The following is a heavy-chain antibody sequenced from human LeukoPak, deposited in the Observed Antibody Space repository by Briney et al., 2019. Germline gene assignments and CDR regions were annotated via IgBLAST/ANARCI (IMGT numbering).Heavy chain of an antibody. CDR3: ARDSSRWKLLYYFDY. CDR2: IYSGGST. D-gene: IGHD1-26*01. Sequence: GGSLRLSCAASGFTVSSNYMSWVRQAPGKGLEWVSVIYSGGSTYYADSVKGRFTISRDNSKNTLYLQMNSLRAEDTAVYYCARDSSRWKLLYYFDYWGQGTLVTVSS. V-gene: IGHV3-66*02. CDR1: GFTVSSNY. J-gene: IGHJ4*02.